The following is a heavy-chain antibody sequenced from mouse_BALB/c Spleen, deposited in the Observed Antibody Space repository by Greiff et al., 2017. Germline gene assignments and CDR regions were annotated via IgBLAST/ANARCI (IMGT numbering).Heavy chain of an antibody. CDR1: GFSLSRYS. V-gene: IGHV2-6-4*01. CDR2: IWGGGST. CDR3: ASSLLRLRGFAY. J-gene: IGHJ3*01. Sequence: VQLVESGPGLVAPSQSLSITCTVSGFSLSRYSVHWVRQPPGKGLEWLGMIWGGGSTDYNSALKSRLSISKDNSKSQVFLKMNSLQTDDTAMYYCASSLLRLRGFAYWGQGTLVTVSA. D-gene: IGHD1-2*01.